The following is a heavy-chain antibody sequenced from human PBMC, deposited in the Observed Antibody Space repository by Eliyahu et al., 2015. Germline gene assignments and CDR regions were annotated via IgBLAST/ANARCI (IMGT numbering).Heavy chain of an antibody. D-gene: IGHD5-24*01. CDR1: GXPXXXGGYY. J-gene: IGHJ4*02. CDR3: ARARVRDGYNGFDY. Sequence: QVQLQESGPGLVKPSQTXSLXCTVSGXPXXXGGYYWSWIRQHPGKGLEWIGYIYYSGSTYYNPSLKSRVTISVDTSKNQFSLKLSSVTAADTAVYYCARARVRDGYNGFDYWGQGTLVTVSS. CDR2: IYYSGST. V-gene: IGHV4-31*03.